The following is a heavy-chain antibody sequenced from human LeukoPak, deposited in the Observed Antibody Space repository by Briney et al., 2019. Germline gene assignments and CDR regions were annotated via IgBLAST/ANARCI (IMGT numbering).Heavy chain of an antibody. CDR1: GFTFSSYA. Sequence: GGSLRLSCAASGFTFSSYAITWVRQAPGKGLEWVSSIRSTGDSTFYADSVKGRFTISRDNSKNTLYLQMNSLRAEDTAVYYCARAHLSSSSTDYMEVWGKGTTVTVSS. J-gene: IGHJ6*03. CDR3: ARAHLSSSSTDYMEV. CDR2: IRSTGDST. D-gene: IGHD6-6*01. V-gene: IGHV3-23*01.